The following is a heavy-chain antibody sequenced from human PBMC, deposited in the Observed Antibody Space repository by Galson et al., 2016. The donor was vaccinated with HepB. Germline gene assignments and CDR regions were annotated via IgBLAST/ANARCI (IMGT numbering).Heavy chain of an antibody. J-gene: IGHJ4*02. CDR2: ISPGASAP. D-gene: IGHD5-12*01. CDR1: GSSFSGYW. CDR3: ARTATTMQPLDY. Sequence: QSGAEVKKPGESLQLSCKGSGSSFSGYWIGWVRQMPGKGLEWLGIISPGASAPRDSPSFQGQVTISADKSISTAYRQWTRPKASNTAISYCARTATTMQPLDYWGQGTLVTVSS. V-gene: IGHV5-51*01.